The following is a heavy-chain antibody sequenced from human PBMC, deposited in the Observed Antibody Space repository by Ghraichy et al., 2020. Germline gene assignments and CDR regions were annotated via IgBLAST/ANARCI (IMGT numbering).Heavy chain of an antibody. CDR3: VREVEGATIDTDY. Sequence: VSRINRDGSSTSYVDSVKGRFTISRDNAKNTLYLQMHSLRAEDTAVYYCVREVEGATIDTDYWGQGTLVTVSS. CDR2: INRDGSST. D-gene: IGHD1-26*01. V-gene: IGHV3-74*01. J-gene: IGHJ4*02.